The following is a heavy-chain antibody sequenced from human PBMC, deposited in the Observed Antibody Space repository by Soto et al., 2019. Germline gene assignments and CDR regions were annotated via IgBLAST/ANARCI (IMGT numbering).Heavy chain of an antibody. J-gene: IGHJ4*02. CDR2: ISYRGST. CDR1: GASISNSAYY. CDR3: VTFDFSSTYYDL. D-gene: IGHD6-13*01. V-gene: IGHV4-39*01. Sequence: PSETLSLTCTVSGASISNSAYYWGWIRQPPGKGLEWIGTISYRGSTFYKPSLKSQVTISVDTIKNQFSLKLDSVTVADTAVYYCVTFDFSSTYYDLWGQGTLVTVSS.